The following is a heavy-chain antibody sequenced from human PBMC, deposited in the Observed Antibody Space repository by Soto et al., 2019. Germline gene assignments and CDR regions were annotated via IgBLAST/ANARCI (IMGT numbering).Heavy chain of an antibody. V-gene: IGHV3-30*18. CDR3: AKVSHDILTGYYVSGYFDY. Sequence: GGSLRLSCAASGFIFSSYGMHWVRQAPGKGLEWVAVISYDGNNKYYADSVKGRFTISRDNSKNTLYLQMNSLRAEDTAVYYCAKVSHDILTGYYVSGYFDYWGQGTLVTVSS. J-gene: IGHJ4*02. D-gene: IGHD3-9*01. CDR2: ISYDGNNK. CDR1: GFIFSSYG.